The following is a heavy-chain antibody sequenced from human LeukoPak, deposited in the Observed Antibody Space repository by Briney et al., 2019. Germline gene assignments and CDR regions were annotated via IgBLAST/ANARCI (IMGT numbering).Heavy chain of an antibody. CDR1: GFTFSSHA. J-gene: IGHJ6*02. CDR3: AKWAGAWGNYYYGVDV. CDR2: ISGSGGST. Sequence: GVSLRLSCAASGFTFSSHAMSWVRQAPGKGLEWVSGISGSGGSTYYADSVKGRVTISRDNSKNTLYLQMNSLRAEDTAVYYCAKWAGAWGNYYYGVDVWGQGTTVTVSS. V-gene: IGHV3-23*01. D-gene: IGHD3-16*01.